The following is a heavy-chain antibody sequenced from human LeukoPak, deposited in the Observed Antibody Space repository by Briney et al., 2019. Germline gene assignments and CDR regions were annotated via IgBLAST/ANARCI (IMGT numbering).Heavy chain of an antibody. D-gene: IGHD5-24*01. V-gene: IGHV3-48*03. CDR2: ISSSGSTI. Sequence: GGSLRLSCAASGFAFSSYEMNWVRQAPGKGLEWISYISSSGSTIDYADSVKGRFTISRDNAKKSLYLQMNSLRAEDTAVYYCARGGDGYNSRNWFDPWGQGTLVTVSS. CDR3: ARGGDGYNSRNWFDP. CDR1: GFAFSSYE. J-gene: IGHJ5*02.